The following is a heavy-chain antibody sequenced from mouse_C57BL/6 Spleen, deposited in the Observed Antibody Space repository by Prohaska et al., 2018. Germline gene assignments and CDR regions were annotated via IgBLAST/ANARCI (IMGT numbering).Heavy chain of an antibody. Sequence: HGKSLEWIGDINPNNGGTIYNQKFKGKATLTVDKSSSTAYMELRSLTSEDTAVYYCARRAYYYGSSYWYFDVWGTGTTVTVSS. J-gene: IGHJ1*03. CDR3: ARRAYYYGSSYWYFDV. D-gene: IGHD1-1*01. CDR2: INPNNGGT. V-gene: IGHV1-18*01.